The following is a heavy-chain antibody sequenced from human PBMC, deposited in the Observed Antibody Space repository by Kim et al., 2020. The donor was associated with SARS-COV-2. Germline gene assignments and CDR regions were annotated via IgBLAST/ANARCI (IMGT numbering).Heavy chain of an antibody. D-gene: IGHD4-17*01. CDR3: AREGINYGDYGGALDY. J-gene: IGHJ4*02. V-gene: IGHV3-48*02. Sequence: SVKGRFTVSRDNAKNSLYLQLNSLRDEDTAVYYCAREGINYGDYGGALDYWGQGTLVTVSS.